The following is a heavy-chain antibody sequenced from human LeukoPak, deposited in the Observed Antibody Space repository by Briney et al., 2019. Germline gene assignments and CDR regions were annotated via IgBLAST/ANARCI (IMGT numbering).Heavy chain of an antibody. CDR1: GGTFSSYA. CDR3: ARDRAYYDFWSGKDNDAFDI. D-gene: IGHD3-3*01. V-gene: IGHV1-69*01. CDR2: IIPIFGTA. J-gene: IGHJ3*02. Sequence: SVKVSCKASGGTFSSYAIGWVRQAPGQGLEWMGGIIPIFGTANYAQKFQGRVTITADESTSTAYMELSSLRSEDTAVYYCARDRAYYDFWSGKDNDAFDIWGQGTMVTVSS.